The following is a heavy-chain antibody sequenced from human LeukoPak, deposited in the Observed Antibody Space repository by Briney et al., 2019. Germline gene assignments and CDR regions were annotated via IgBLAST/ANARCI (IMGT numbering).Heavy chain of an antibody. V-gene: IGHV4-4*07. D-gene: IGHD3-16*01. J-gene: IGHJ6*03. CDR3: ARAPIWGGMVTYYYMDV. Sequence: SETLSLTCTVSGGSISSYHWSWIRQPAGKGLEWIGRIFNSEYTDYNPSLKSRVTISVDTSKNQCSLKVTSVTAADTAVYYCARAPIWGGMVTYYYMDVWGKGTTVTISS. CDR2: IFNSEYT. CDR1: GGSISSYH.